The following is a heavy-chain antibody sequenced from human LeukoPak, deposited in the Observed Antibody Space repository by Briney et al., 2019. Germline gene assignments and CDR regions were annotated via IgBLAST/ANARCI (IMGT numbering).Heavy chain of an antibody. J-gene: IGHJ4*02. CDR1: GYTFTGYY. Sequence: ASVKVSCKASGYTFTGYYMHWVRQAPGQGLEWMGRINPNSGGTNYAQKFQGRVTMTRDTSISTAYTELSRLRSDDTAVYYCARDITMVRGVIKHDYWGQGTLVIVSS. D-gene: IGHD3-10*01. CDR3: ARDITMVRGVIKHDY. V-gene: IGHV1-2*06. CDR2: INPNSGGT.